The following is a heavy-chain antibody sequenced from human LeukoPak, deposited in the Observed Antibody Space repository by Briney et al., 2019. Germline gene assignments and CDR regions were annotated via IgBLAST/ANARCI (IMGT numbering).Heavy chain of an antibody. CDR1: GGSISRYY. Sequence: SETLSLTCTVSGGSISRYYWSWIRQPPGKGLEWIGYIYYSGSTIYNPSLKSRVTISLDTSKNQFSLKLSSVTAADTAVYYCARHLGDFSNAYFDYWGQGTLVTVSS. D-gene: IGHD4-17*01. CDR2: IYYSGST. V-gene: IGHV4-59*08. CDR3: ARHLGDFSNAYFDY. J-gene: IGHJ4*02.